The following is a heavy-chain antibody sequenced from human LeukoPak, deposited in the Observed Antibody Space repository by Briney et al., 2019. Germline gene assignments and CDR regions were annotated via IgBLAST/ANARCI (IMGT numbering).Heavy chain of an antibody. V-gene: IGHV3-23*01. D-gene: IGHD3-10*01. J-gene: IGHJ3*02. Sequence: PGGSLRLSCAASGFTFSSYAMSWVRQAPGKGLEWVSAISGSGGSTYYADSVKGRFTISRDNAKNSLYLQMNSLRAEDTAVYYCARDYYGSGSSEFDIWGQGTMVTVSS. CDR2: ISGSGGST. CDR1: GFTFSSYA. CDR3: ARDYYGSGSSEFDI.